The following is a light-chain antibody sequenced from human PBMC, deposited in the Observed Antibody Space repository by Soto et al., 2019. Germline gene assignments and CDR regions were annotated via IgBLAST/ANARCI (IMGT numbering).Light chain of an antibody. J-gene: IGKJ5*01. CDR2: AAS. Sequence: AIRMTQSPSSLSASTGDRVTITCRASQGISSYLAWYQQKPGKAPKLLIYAASTLQSGVPSRFSGSGSGTDFTLTISCLQSEDFAPYYCQQYYSYPSITFGQGTRLEIK. CDR3: QQYYSYPSIT. V-gene: IGKV1-8*01. CDR1: QGISSY.